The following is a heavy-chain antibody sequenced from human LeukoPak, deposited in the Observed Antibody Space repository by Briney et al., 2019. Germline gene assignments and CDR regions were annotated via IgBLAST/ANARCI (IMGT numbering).Heavy chain of an antibody. Sequence: GESLKISCKGSGYSFTSYWIGWVRQMPGKGLEWMGINYPGDSDTRYSPSFQGQVTISADKSISTAYLQWSSLKASDTAMYYCARKGYCSSSSCYGAYWGQGTLVTVSS. V-gene: IGHV5-51*01. CDR3: ARKGYCSSSSCYGAY. J-gene: IGHJ4*02. CDR1: GYSFTSYW. D-gene: IGHD2-2*01. CDR2: NYPGDSDT.